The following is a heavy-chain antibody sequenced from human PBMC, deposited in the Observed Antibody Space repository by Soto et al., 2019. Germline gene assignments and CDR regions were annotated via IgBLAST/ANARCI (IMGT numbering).Heavy chain of an antibody. CDR3: ARPVTITMVRGVDYYYGMDV. D-gene: IGHD3-10*01. J-gene: IGHJ6*02. V-gene: IGHV1-69*13. Sequence: SVKVSCKASGGTFSSYAISWVRQAPGQGLEWMGGIIPIFGTANYAQKFQGRVTITADESTSTAYMELSSLRSEDTAGYYCARPVTITMVRGVDYYYGMDVWGQGTTVTVSS. CDR1: GGTFSSYA. CDR2: IIPIFGTA.